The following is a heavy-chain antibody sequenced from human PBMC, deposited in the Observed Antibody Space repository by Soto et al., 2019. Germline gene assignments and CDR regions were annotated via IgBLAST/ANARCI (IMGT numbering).Heavy chain of an antibody. CDR2: IYYSGST. J-gene: IGHJ4*02. Sequence: SETLSLTCTVSGGSIGSSSYYWCWILHPPGKGLEWIGSIYYSGSTYYNPSLKSRVTISVDTSKNQFSLKLSSVTAADTAVYYCARGGVYDYIWGSYRRVYYFDYWGQGTLVTVSS. V-gene: IGHV4-39*01. CDR1: GGSIGSSSYY. CDR3: ARGGVYDYIWGSYRRVYYFDY. D-gene: IGHD3-16*02.